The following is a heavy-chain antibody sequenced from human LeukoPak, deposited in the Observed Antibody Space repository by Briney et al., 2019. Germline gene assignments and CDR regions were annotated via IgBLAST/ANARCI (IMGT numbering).Heavy chain of an antibody. CDR3: ASSQWLASYYYYGMDV. CDR2: IYTSGST. D-gene: IGHD5-12*01. V-gene: IGHV4-4*07. CDR1: GGSISSYY. J-gene: IGHJ6*02. Sequence: SETLSLTCTVSGGSISSYYWSWIRQPAGKGLEWIWRIYTSGSTNYNPSLKSRVTMSVDTSKNQFSLKLSSVTAADTAVYYCASSQWLASYYYYGMDVWGQGTTVTVSS.